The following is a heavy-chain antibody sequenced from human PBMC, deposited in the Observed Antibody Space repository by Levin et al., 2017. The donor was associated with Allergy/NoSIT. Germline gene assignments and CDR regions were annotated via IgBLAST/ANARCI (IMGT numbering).Heavy chain of an antibody. V-gene: IGHV4-34*01. D-gene: IGHD3-16*02. CDR3: AVFSFRYGTFDI. Sequence: SETLSLTCAVYGGSFGGYYWSWIRQPPGKGLEWIGEVSHRGSTTYNQSLKSRVTISVDTSRNQFSLRLNSVTAADTAVYYCAVFSFRYGTFDIWGQGTKVTVSS. CDR1: GGSFGGYY. CDR2: VSHRGST. J-gene: IGHJ3*02.